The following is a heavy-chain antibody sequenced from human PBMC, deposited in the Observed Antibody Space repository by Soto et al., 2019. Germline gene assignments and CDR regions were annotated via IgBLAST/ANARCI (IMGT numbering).Heavy chain of an antibody. CDR3: AKAQFGSSTWYYYGMDV. D-gene: IGHD6-13*01. CDR1: GYTFTDYF. J-gene: IGHJ6*02. Sequence: GASVKVSCKASGYTFTDYFMYWVRQAPGQGLEWMGWINPKSGGTNYAQKFQDRVTMARDTSINTAYTELSRLRSDDTAMYYCAKAQFGSSTWYYYGMDVWGQGTTVTVSS. V-gene: IGHV1-2*02. CDR2: INPKSGGT.